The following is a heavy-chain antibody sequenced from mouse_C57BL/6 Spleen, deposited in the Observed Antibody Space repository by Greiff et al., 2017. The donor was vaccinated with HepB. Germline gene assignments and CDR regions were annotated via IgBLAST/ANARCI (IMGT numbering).Heavy chain of an antibody. J-gene: IGHJ2*01. Sequence: VQLQQSGPELVKPGASVKISCKASGYAFSSSWMNWVKQRPGKGLEWIGRIYPGDGDTNYNGKFKGKATLTADKSSSTAYMQLSSLTSEDSAVYFCARSLLRLPGFDYWGQGTTLTVSS. CDR1: GYAFSSSW. D-gene: IGHD1-1*01. V-gene: IGHV1-82*01. CDR2: IYPGDGDT. CDR3: ARSLLRLPGFDY.